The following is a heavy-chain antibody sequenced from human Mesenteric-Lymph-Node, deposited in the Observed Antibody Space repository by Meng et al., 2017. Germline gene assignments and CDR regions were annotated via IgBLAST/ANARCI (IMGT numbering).Heavy chain of an antibody. D-gene: IGHD3-9*01. V-gene: IGHV3-7*01. Sequence: GGSLKISCVASGFTFSNYWMSWVRQAPGKGLEWVANIKQDGSEKYYVDSVKGRFTISRDNAKNSLYLQMNSLRAEETAVYYCARDGRYFDWSTHYFDYWGQGTLVTVSS. CDR2: IKQDGSEK. CDR1: GFTFSNYW. CDR3: ARDGRYFDWSTHYFDY. J-gene: IGHJ4*02.